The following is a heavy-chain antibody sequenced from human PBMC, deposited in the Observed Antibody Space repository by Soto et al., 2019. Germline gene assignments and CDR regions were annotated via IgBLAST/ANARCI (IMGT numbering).Heavy chain of an antibody. J-gene: IGHJ5*02. CDR1: GFSRTTSGVG. V-gene: IGHV2-5*02. CDR2: IYWDDDN. Sequence: QITLKESGPTLVKPTQTLTLTCIFSGFSRTTSGVGVAWIRQPPGKALEWLAIIYWDDDNRYSPSMKSRLTTTKDTSKNRVVLTMTNMDPADTATYFGAHRTTTVTWWFDPWGQGTLVTVSS. D-gene: IGHD4-17*01. CDR3: AHRTTTVTWWFDP.